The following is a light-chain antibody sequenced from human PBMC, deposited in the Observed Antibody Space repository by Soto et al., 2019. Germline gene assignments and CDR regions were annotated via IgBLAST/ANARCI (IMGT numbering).Light chain of an antibody. J-gene: IGKJ2*01. CDR1: QGISSF. CDR2: ASS. V-gene: IGKV1-9*01. CDR3: QQFDNFPYT. Sequence: IQLTQSPSSLSASVGDRVTITCRASQGISSFLAWYQQKPGKAPKFLISASSTLQSGVPSRFSGSGSGTDFTLTISSLPPEDSATYFCQQFDNFPYTFGQGTKLEIK.